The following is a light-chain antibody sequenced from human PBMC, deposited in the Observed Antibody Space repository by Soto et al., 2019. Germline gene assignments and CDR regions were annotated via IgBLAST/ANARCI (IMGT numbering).Light chain of an antibody. V-gene: IGKV3-15*01. CDR3: QQYKNWPPVT. CDR2: GAS. CDR1: QSVNSN. J-gene: IGKJ4*01. Sequence: ETVMTQSPATLSVSLGEGATLSCRASQSVNSNLAWYQQKPGQAPRLLIYGASIRATGVPARFSGSGSGTDFTLTISSLQPEDFAVYFCQQYKNWPPVTFGGGTKVDIK.